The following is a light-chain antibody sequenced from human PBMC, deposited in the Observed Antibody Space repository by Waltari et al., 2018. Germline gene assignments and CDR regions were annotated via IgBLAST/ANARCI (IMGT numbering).Light chain of an antibody. Sequence: QSALTQPASVSGSPGQSITISCTGTSSDVGNYDYVSWYQQHPGKAPQLMIYDVTNRPSGVSNRFSGSKSGNTASLTISGLQAQDEADYYCSSYTTSATLVFGTGTKVTV. CDR3: SSYTTSATLV. CDR1: SSDVGNYDY. CDR2: DVT. V-gene: IGLV2-14*03. J-gene: IGLJ1*01.